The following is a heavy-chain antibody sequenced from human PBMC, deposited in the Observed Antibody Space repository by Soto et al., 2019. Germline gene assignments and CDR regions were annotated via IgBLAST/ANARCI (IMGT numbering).Heavy chain of an antibody. V-gene: IGHV1-18*01. D-gene: IGHD1-26*01. CDR3: AREGRGIVGATMNDY. J-gene: IGHJ4*02. Sequence: ASVKVSCKASGYTFTSYGISWVRQAPGQGLEWMGWISAYNGNTNYAQKLQDRVTMTTDTSTSTAYMELRSLRSDDTAVYYCAREGRGIVGATMNDYWGQGTLVTVSS. CDR2: ISAYNGNT. CDR1: GYTFTSYG.